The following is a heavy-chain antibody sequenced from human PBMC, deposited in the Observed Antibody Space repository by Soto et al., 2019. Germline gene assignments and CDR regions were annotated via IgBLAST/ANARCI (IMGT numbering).Heavy chain of an antibody. D-gene: IGHD5-12*01. J-gene: IGHJ6*03. Sequence: GGSLRLSCAASGFTFSSYWMSWVRQAPGKGLEWVANIKQDGSEKYYVDSVKGRFTISRENAKNSLYLQMNSLRAEDTAVYYCARGRSGYDLTSQDYYYYMDVWGKGTTVTVSS. CDR2: IKQDGSEK. CDR3: ARGRSGYDLTSQDYYYYMDV. CDR1: GFTFSSYW. V-gene: IGHV3-7*01.